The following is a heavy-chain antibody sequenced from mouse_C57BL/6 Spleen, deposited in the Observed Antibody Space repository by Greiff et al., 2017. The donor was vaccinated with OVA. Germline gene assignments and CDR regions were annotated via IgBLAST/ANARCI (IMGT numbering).Heavy chain of an antibody. V-gene: IGHV14-4*01. CDR1: GFNIKDDY. CDR3: TRPHFDY. CDR2: IDPENGDT. J-gene: IGHJ2*01. Sequence: VQLQQSGAELVRPGASVKLSCTASGFNIKDDYMHWVKQRPEQGLEWIGWIDPENGDTEYASKFQGEATITADSSSNTAYLQLSSLTSEDTAVYYCTRPHFDYWGQGTTLTVSS.